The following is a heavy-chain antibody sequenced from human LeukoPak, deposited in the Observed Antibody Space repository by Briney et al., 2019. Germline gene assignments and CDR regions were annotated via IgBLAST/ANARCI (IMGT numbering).Heavy chain of an antibody. CDR2: SSGNFDSI. D-gene: IGHD3-3*01. V-gene: IGHV3-23*01. CDR1: GFTFRSYA. Sequence: PGGSLRLSCAASGFTFRSYAMTWVRQAPGKGREWVADSSGNFDSISYPDPVKGRFTISRDNSTSTLYLQMNSLRAEDTAVYYCAKEYYDFSGALDCGGQGNLVTVSS. J-gene: IGHJ4*02. CDR3: AKEYYDFSGALDC.